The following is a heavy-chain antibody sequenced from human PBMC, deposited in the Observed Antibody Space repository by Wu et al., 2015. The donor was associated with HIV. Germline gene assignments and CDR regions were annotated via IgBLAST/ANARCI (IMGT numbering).Heavy chain of an antibody. V-gene: IGHV1-69*13. CDR1: GGTFSSYA. Sequence: QVQLVQSGAEVKKPGSSVKVSCKASGGTFSSYAISWVRQAPGQGLEWMGRIIPIFGTANYAQKFQGRVTITADESTSTAYMELSSLRSEDTAVYYCARDGGPLYYYDSSGYYPGDYWGQGTLVTVSS. J-gene: IGHJ4*02. D-gene: IGHD3-22*01. CDR3: ARDGGPLYYYDSSGYYPGDY. CDR2: IIPIFGTA.